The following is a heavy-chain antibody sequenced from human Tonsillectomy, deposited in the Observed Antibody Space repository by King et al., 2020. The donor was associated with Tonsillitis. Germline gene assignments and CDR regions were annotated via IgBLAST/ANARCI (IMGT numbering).Heavy chain of an antibody. CDR1: GFTFSNYA. D-gene: IGHD3-3*01. V-gene: IGHV3-30-3*01. J-gene: IGHJ3*02. Sequence: VQLVESGGGVVQPGRSLRLSCVASGFTFSNYAMHWVRQAPGKGLEWVAGISYDGTDKYYADSVKGRFTISRDNSKNTLYLQMNSLRLDDTAVYHCARESGHGAFDIWGRGTMVTVSS. CDR3: ARESGHGAFDI. CDR2: ISYDGTDK.